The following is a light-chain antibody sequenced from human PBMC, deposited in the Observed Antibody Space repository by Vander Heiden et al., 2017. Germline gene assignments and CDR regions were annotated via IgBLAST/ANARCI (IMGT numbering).Light chain of an antibody. CDR1: QGISSY. J-gene: IGKJ2*01. Sequence: IQLTQSPSSLSASVGDRVTITCRASQGISSYLAWYQQKPGKAPKLLIYAASTLLSGVPSRLSASASGTDFTLTIISLQPEHFATYYCQLLNSYPPTFGQGTKLEL. V-gene: IGKV1-9*01. CDR2: AAS. CDR3: QLLNSYPPT.